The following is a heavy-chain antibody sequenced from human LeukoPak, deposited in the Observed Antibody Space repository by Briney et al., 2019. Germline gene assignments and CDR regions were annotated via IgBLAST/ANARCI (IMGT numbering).Heavy chain of an antibody. CDR1: GFTFSSYS. CDR2: ISSSSSYI. J-gene: IGHJ4*02. CDR3: ARDNGDYGSAFDY. V-gene: IGHV3-21*01. D-gene: IGHD4-17*01. Sequence: GGSLRLSCAASGFTFSSYSMNWVRQAPGKGLEWVSSISSSSSYIYYADSVKGRFTISRDNAKSSLYLQMSSLRAEDTAVYYCARDNGDYGSAFDYWGQGTLVTVSP.